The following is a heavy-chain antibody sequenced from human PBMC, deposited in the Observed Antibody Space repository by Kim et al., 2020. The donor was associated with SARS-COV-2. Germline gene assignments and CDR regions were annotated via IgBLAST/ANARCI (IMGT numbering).Heavy chain of an antibody. CDR2: INPSGGST. CDR3: ANSRAAADPRRRYFDY. Sequence: ASVKVSCKASGYTFTSYYMHWVRQAPGQGLEWMGIINPSGGSTSYAQKFQGRVTMTRDTSTSTVYMELSSLRSEDTAVYYCANSRAAADPRRRYFDYWGQGTLVTVSS. V-gene: IGHV1-46*01. D-gene: IGHD6-13*01. CDR1: GYTFTSYY. J-gene: IGHJ4*02.